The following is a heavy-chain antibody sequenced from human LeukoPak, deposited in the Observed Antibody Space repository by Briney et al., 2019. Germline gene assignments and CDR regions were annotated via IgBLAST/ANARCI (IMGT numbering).Heavy chain of an antibody. D-gene: IGHD3-22*01. V-gene: IGHV3-74*01. J-gene: IGHJ1*01. CDR3: ARAPSEIGGYYPEYFRH. Sequence: PGGSPTLSCAASAFTFSSNWLHWGRQAPGKGLVLVSRIKSDGSTRYADAVKGGFTISRDNAKNTVSLQMNSLRAEDTGVYYCARAPSEIGGYYPEYFRHWGQGTLVTVSP. CDR1: AFTFSSNW. CDR2: IKSDGST.